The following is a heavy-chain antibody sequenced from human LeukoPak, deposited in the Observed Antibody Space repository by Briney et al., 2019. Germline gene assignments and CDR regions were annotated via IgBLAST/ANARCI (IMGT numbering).Heavy chain of an antibody. CDR1: GGSIGPYY. D-gene: IGHD6-6*01. J-gene: IGHJ3*02. Sequence: SETLSLTCIISGGSIGPYYWSWIRQAAGKGPKWIGRIYTTETADYNPSLKGRVFLSVDTSKNQFSLKVTSVTAADTAVYYCARDHSSSSWMDSFEIWGPGTKVTVSS. V-gene: IGHV4-4*07. CDR2: IYTTETA. CDR3: ARDHSSSSWMDSFEI.